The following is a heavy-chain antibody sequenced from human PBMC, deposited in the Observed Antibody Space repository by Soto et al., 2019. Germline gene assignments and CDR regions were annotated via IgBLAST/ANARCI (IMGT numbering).Heavy chain of an antibody. Sequence: PGGSLRLSCAAAEFTFSSYAMSWVRQAPGKGLEWVSSISGSGDNTFYADSVKGRFTISRDNSKNTLHLQMSSLRGEDTAVYYCAREGYCSTTSCYTYFDSWGQGTLVTVSS. CDR1: EFTFSSYA. J-gene: IGHJ4*02. D-gene: IGHD2-2*02. CDR2: ISGSGDNT. V-gene: IGHV3-23*01. CDR3: AREGYCSTTSCYTYFDS.